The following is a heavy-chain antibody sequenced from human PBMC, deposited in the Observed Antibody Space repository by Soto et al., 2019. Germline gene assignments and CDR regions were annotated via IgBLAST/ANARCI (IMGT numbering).Heavy chain of an antibody. CDR1: GGSISSSSYY. CDR3: GGYEPTPKTDY. CDR2: IYYSGST. Sequence: QLQLQASGPGLVKPSETLSLTCTVSGGSISSSSYYWGWIRQPPGKGLEWIGSIYYSGSTYYNPSLNSRVTISVDTSKNQFSLKLSSVTAADTAVYYCGGYEPTPKTDYWGQGTLVTVSS. V-gene: IGHV4-39*01. J-gene: IGHJ4*02. D-gene: IGHD6-13*01.